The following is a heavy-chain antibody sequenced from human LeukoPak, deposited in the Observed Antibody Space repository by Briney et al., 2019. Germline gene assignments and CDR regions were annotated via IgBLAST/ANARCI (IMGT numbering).Heavy chain of an antibody. V-gene: IGHV3-48*04. J-gene: IGHJ4*02. CDR2: ISSSSSTI. D-gene: IGHD4-17*01. Sequence: GGSLRLSCAASGFTFSSYSMNWVRQAPGKGLEWVSYISSSSSTIYYADSVKGRFTISRDNAKNSLYLQMNSLRAEDTAVYYCARDRPRYGDYGTLLWGQGTLVTVSS. CDR3: ARDRPRYGDYGTLL. CDR1: GFTFSSYS.